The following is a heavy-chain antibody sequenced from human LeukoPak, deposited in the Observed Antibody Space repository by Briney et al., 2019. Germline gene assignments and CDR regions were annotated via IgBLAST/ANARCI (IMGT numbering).Heavy chain of an antibody. CDR1: GFTFSSYS. Sequence: GGSLRLSCAASGFTFSSYSMNWVRQAPGKGLEWVSSISSSSSYIYYADSVKGRFTISRDNAKNSLYLQMNSLRAEDTAVYYCTRDPSSRTPTYFDYWGQGTLVTVPS. CDR2: ISSSSSYI. CDR3: TRDPSSRTPTYFDY. D-gene: IGHD1-1*01. V-gene: IGHV3-21*01. J-gene: IGHJ4*02.